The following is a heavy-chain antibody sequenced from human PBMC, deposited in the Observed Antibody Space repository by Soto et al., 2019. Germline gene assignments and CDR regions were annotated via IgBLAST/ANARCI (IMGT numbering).Heavy chain of an antibody. CDR1: GETIRSTRYY. V-gene: IGHV4-39*01. J-gene: IGHJ4*02. D-gene: IGHD2-21*02. Sequence: SGCLALTCTASGETIRSTRYYGGLIRQPPGKGLEWIGSIYYSGSTYNNPSLRSRVSMSIDTSKDQFSLKLKSVTAADTALYFCARQRTSVVTQAYFDVWGPGSLVTVSS. CDR2: IYYSGST. CDR3: ARQRTSVVTQAYFDV.